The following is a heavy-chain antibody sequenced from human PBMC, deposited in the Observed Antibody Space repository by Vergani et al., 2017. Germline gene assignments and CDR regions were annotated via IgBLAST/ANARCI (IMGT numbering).Heavy chain of an antibody. CDR3: ARTESFILRYFHWAL. CDR2: IYHSGGA. V-gene: IGHV4-39*01. Sequence: QLHLQESGPGLVKPSETLSLTCTVSGGSITSSSYYWGWIRQPPGKGLEWIGNIYHSGGAYYNPSLKGRVTISVETSKNQFSLEVTSVTDADTAIYFCARTESFILRYFHWALWGQGTLVTVSS. D-gene: IGHD3-9*01. J-gene: IGHJ4*02. CDR1: GGSITSSSYY.